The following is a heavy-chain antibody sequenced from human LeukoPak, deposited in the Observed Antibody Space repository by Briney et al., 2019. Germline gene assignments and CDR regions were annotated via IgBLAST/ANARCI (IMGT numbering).Heavy chain of an antibody. J-gene: IGHJ5*02. Sequence: SETLSLTSTVSGGSINSGSFYWSWIRQPAGKGLEWIGRIHTSGSTNYSPSLKSRVTISVDTSKNQFSLNLSSVTAADTAVYYCARGGVVAAANNWFDPWGQGTLVTVSS. CDR3: ARGGVVAAANNWFDP. D-gene: IGHD2-2*01. V-gene: IGHV4-61*02. CDR2: IHTSGST. CDR1: GGSINSGSFY.